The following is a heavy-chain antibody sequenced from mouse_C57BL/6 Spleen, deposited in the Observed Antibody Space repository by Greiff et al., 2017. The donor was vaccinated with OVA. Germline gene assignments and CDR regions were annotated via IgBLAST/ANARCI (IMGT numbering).Heavy chain of an antibody. CDR3: ATEAYGNYRGGFFDY. Sequence: EVQLQESGPELVKPGASVKIPCKASGYTFTDYNMDWVKQSHGKSLEWIGDINPNNGGTIYNQKFKGKATLTVDKSSSTAYMELRSLTSEDTAVYYCATEAYGNYRGGFFDYWGQGTTLTVSS. D-gene: IGHD2-1*01. V-gene: IGHV1-18*01. CDR1: GYTFTDYN. CDR2: INPNNGGT. J-gene: IGHJ2*01.